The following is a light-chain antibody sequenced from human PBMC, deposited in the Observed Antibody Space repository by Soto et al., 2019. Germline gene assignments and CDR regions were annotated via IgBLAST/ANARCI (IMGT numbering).Light chain of an antibody. Sequence: EIVMTQSPATPSVSPGERATLSCRASQSINDKLAWYQQRPGQPPRLLFYGASTMASNVPARFSGSGSGTEVTLTISSLQSEDFAVYYCQQYHIWPPLTFAGGTRVEIK. J-gene: IGKJ4*01. CDR1: QSINDK. CDR2: GAS. V-gene: IGKV3-15*01. CDR3: QQYHIWPPLT.